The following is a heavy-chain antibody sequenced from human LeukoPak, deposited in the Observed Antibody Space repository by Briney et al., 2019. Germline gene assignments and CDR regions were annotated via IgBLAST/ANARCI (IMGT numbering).Heavy chain of an antibody. Sequence: SQTLSLTCTVSGGSISSGSYYWSWLRQPAGKGLEWIGRIYTSGSTNYNPSLKSRVTISVDTSKNQFSLKLSSVTAADTAVYYCAGYSYGYGYWGQGTLVTVSS. CDR3: AGYSYGYGY. V-gene: IGHV4-61*02. CDR2: IYTSGST. CDR1: GGSISSGSYY. J-gene: IGHJ4*02. D-gene: IGHD5-18*01.